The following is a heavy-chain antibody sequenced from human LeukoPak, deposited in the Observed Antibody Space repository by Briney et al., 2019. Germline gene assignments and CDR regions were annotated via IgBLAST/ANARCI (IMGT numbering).Heavy chain of an antibody. Sequence: GGSLRLSCAASGFTFSSYGMHWVRQAPGKGLEWVAVISYDGSNKYYADSVKGRFTISRDNSKNTLYLQMNSLRAEDTAVYYCAREDLLYGCFDYWGQGTLVTVSS. D-gene: IGHD3-10*01. J-gene: IGHJ4*02. CDR3: AREDLLYGCFDY. V-gene: IGHV3-30*19. CDR2: ISYDGSNK. CDR1: GFTFSSYG.